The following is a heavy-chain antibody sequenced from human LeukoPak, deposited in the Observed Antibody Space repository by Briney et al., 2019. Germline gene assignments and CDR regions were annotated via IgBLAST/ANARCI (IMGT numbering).Heavy chain of an antibody. CDR2: IYSDGSST. V-gene: IGHV3-74*01. J-gene: IGHJ3*02. CDR1: GFTFSSYW. Sequence: PGGSLRLSCAASGFTFSSYWMHRVRQAPGKGLVWVSRIYSDGSSTNYADSVKGRFTISRDNAKNTLYLQMNSLRAEDTAVYYCARGEYCSGGSCYSAAFDIWGQGTMVTVSS. CDR3: ARGEYCSGGSCYSAAFDI. D-gene: IGHD2-15*01.